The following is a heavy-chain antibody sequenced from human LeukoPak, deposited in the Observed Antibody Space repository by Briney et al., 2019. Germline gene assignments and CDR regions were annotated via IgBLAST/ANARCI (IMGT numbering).Heavy chain of an antibody. D-gene: IGHD1-26*01. CDR2: IDYSGST. V-gene: IGHV4-59*01. Sequence: SSETLSLTCTVPGGTISNYYWSWIRQPPGKGLEWIAYIDYSGSTNYNPSLKSRVTISVDASRNQFSLNLSSVTAADTAVYYCARDRRRDLLHAFDIWGQGTMVTVSS. J-gene: IGHJ3*02. CDR3: ARDRRRDLLHAFDI. CDR1: GGTISNYY.